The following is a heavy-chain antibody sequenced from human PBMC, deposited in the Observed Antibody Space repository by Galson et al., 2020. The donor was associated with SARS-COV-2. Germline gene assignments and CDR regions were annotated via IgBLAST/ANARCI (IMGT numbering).Heavy chain of an antibody. CDR2: IYHSGST. Sequence: SETLSLTCTVSGYSISSGYYWGWLRQPPGKGLEWIGSIYHSGSTYYNPSLKSRVTISVDTSKNQFSLKLSSVTAADTAVYYCARALPYSSRDNWFDPWGQGTLVTVSS. J-gene: IGHJ5*02. V-gene: IGHV4-38-2*02. D-gene: IGHD6-13*01. CDR1: GYSISSGYY. CDR3: ARALPYSSRDNWFDP.